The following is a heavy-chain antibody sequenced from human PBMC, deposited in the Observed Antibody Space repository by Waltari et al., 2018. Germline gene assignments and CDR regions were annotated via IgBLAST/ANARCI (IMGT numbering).Heavy chain of an antibody. CDR1: GASISGSRYY. CDR2: IYSSGSS. J-gene: IGHJ5*02. Sequence: QLQLQESGPGLVKPSETLSLTCTVSGASISGSRYYWGWIRQSPGKGLEWIGNIYSSGSSYYSPSLRSRVTLSLDTSKSQFSLRLNSLTAADTAVYYCARDAPGYCSASHCGWFDPWGQGTLVTVSS. CDR3: ARDAPGYCSASHCGWFDP. V-gene: IGHV4-39*07. D-gene: IGHD2-15*01.